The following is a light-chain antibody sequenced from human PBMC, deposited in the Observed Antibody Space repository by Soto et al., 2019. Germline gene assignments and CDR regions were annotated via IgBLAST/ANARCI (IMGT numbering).Light chain of an antibody. CDR2: GAS. V-gene: IGKV3-20*01. CDR3: QQYGMSPNT. J-gene: IGKJ5*01. CDR1: QSVSSN. Sequence: EIVMTQSPATLSVSPGERATLSCRASQSVSSNLAWYQQKPGQAPRLLIYGASSRATGIPDRFSGSGSGTDFTLTISRLEPEDFAVYYCQQYGMSPNTFGQGTRLEIK.